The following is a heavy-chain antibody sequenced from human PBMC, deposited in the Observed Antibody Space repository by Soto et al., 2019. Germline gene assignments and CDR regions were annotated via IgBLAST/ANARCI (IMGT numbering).Heavy chain of an antibody. J-gene: IGHJ4*02. CDR2: IIPIFGTA. V-gene: IGHV1-69*01. CDR1: GGTFSSYA. Sequence: QVQLVQSGAEVKKPGSSVKVSCKASGGTFSSYAISWVRQAPGQGLEWMGGIIPIFGTANYAQKFQGRVMITADESTSTADMELSSLRSEDTAVYYCGGSKASSGNSVYWGQGTLVTVSS. CDR3: GGSKASSGNSVY. D-gene: IGHD3-16*01.